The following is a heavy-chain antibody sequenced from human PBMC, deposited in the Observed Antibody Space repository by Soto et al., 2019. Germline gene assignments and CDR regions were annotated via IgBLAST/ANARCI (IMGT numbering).Heavy chain of an antibody. Sequence: DVQLVESGGGLVQPGGSLRLSCAASGFTFMSYWMTWVRQAPVKGLEWVANINQDGRDKFYVDSVKGRFTISRDNAKNALNLQMNSLRAADTAVYYCARETPYTRSYALWGQGTLVTVSS. CDR3: ARETPYTRSYAL. J-gene: IGHJ4*02. CDR2: INQDGRDK. D-gene: IGHD6-6*01. V-gene: IGHV3-7*01. CDR1: GFTFMSYW.